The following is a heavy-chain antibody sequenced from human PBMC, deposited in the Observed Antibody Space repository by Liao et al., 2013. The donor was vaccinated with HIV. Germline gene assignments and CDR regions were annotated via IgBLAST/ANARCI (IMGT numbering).Heavy chain of an antibody. D-gene: IGHD2-15*01. CDR3: ARRGSGSGVPVGYWYYMDV. CDR1: GGSISSGDYY. CDR2: IYSSGST. V-gene: IGHV4-30-4*08. J-gene: IGHJ6*03. Sequence: QVQLQESGPGLVKPSQTLSLTCTVSGGSISSGDYYWNWIRQSPGKGLEWIGYIYSSGSTYYNPSLKSRLTISVDTSKNQFSLKLSSVTAADTAVYYCARRGSGSGVPVGYWYYMDVVGRRGPRSPSP.